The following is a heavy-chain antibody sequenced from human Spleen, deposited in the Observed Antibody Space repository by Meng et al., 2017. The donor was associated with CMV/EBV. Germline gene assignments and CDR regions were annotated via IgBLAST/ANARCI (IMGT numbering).Heavy chain of an antibody. D-gene: IGHD3-3*01. Sequence: GGSLRLSCAASGFTFSSCAMSWVRQAPGKGLEWVSVISGSGGSTYYADSVKGRFTISRDNSKTSVYLQMNSLRGEDTAVYYCAKGQGDFWSGYGEHDYWGQGTLVTVSS. CDR2: ISGSGGST. V-gene: IGHV3-23*01. CDR1: GFTFSSCA. J-gene: IGHJ4*02. CDR3: AKGQGDFWSGYGEHDY.